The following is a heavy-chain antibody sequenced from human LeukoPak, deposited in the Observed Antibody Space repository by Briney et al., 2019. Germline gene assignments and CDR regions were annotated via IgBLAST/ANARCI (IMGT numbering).Heavy chain of an antibody. CDR1: GFSFDDYG. J-gene: IGHJ3*02. Sequence: PGGSLRLSCAASGFSFDDYGMSWVRQGPGKGLEWVSAINRNGDSTGYADSVKGRFTISRDNAKNSLYLEMNSLRAEDTAIYYCTRAPGTGPLTVRWSGPFDIWGQGTMVTVSS. D-gene: IGHD3-3*01. CDR3: TRAPGTGPLTVRWSGPFDI. V-gene: IGHV3-20*04. CDR2: INRNGDST.